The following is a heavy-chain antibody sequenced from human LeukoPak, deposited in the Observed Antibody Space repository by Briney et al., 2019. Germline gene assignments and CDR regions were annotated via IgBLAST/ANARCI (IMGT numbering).Heavy chain of an antibody. Sequence: NSSETLSLTCTVSGGSISSYYWSWIRQPPGKGLEWIGYIYYSGSTNYNPSLKSRVTISVDTSKTQFSLRLTSVTAADTAVYYCARGLSLGELSYPGGFDPWGQGTLVTVSS. CDR1: GGSISSYY. CDR2: IYYSGST. J-gene: IGHJ5*02. D-gene: IGHD3-16*02. V-gene: IGHV4-59*01. CDR3: ARGLSLGELSYPGGFDP.